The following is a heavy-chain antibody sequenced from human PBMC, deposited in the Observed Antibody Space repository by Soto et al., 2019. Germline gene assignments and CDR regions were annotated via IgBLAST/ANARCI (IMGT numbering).Heavy chain of an antibody. CDR2: ISAYNGNT. CDR1: GYTFTSYG. V-gene: IGHV1-18*01. D-gene: IGHD1-26*01. Sequence: ASVKVSCKASGYTFTSYGISWVRQAPGQGLEWMGWISAYNGNTNYAQKLQGRVTMTTNTSTSTAYMERRSLRSDDTAVYDGATDRRSYALDYWGQGPLGTVSS. J-gene: IGHJ4*02. CDR3: ATDRRSYALDY.